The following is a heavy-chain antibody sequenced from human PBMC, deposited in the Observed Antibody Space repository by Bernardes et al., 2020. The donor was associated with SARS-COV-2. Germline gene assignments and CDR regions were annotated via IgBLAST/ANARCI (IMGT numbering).Heavy chain of an antibody. CDR1: GGSITSTGHY. CDR3: ARRPYGGFDD. V-gene: IGHV4-61*02. CDR2: VFASIYTSGST. D-gene: IGHD2-21*01. Sequence: SETLSLTCTVSGGSITSTGHYWSWIRQPAGKGLEWIGHVFASIYTSGSTNYKPSLKSQVTISADTSKNKFSLKLSPVTAADTAIYYCARRPYGGFDDWGQGILVSVSS. J-gene: IGHJ4*02.